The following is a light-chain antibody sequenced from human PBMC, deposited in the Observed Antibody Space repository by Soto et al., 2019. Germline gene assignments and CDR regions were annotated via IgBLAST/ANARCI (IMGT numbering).Light chain of an antibody. CDR3: QQRSNWPLT. CDR2: NAS. J-gene: IGKJ4*01. V-gene: IGKV3-11*01. CDR1: QSVSRY. Sequence: EIVLTQSPATLSLSPGERATLSCRASQSVSRYLVWFQQKPGQAPRLLIYNASNRATGIPARFSGSGSGTDFTLTISSLEPEDFAVYYCQQRSNWPLTFGGGTKVEIK.